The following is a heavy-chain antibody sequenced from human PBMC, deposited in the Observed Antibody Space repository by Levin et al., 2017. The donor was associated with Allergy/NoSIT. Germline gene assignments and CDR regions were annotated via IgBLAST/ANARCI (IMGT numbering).Heavy chain of an antibody. Sequence: GESLKISCAASGFTFSSYSMNWVRQAPGKGLEWVSYISSSSSTIYYADSVKGRFTISRDNAKNSLYLQMNSLRDEDTAVYYCAREADCGGDCYTEFDYWGQGTLVTVSS. CDR3: AREADCGGDCYTEFDY. CDR2: ISSSSSTI. CDR1: GFTFSSYS. V-gene: IGHV3-48*02. D-gene: IGHD2-21*02. J-gene: IGHJ4*02.